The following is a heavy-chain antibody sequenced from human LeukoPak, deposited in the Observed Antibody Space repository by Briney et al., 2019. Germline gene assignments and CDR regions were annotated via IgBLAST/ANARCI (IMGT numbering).Heavy chain of an antibody. CDR2: ISTSNSYI. Sequence: PGGSLRLSCEVSGFTFSSYHMNWVRQAPGKGLEWVASISTSNSYIYYADSMAGRFTISRDNAKKSLYLQMNSLRAEDTAMYYCARRATTERGHSYGLDYWGQGTLVTVSS. D-gene: IGHD5-18*01. CDR3: ARRATTERGHSYGLDY. V-gene: IGHV3-21*01. CDR1: GFTFSSYH. J-gene: IGHJ4*02.